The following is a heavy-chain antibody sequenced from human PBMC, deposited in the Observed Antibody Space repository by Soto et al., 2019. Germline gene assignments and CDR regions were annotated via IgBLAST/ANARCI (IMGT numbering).Heavy chain of an antibody. Sequence: SGPTLVNPTQTLTLTCTFSGFSLSTSGVGVGWIRQPPGKALEWLALIYWNDDKLYSPSLEIRLTITKDTSKNQVVLTMTNMDPVDTATYYCAHSGDFWSGYDYWGQGTLVTVSS. CDR1: GFSLSTSGVG. D-gene: IGHD3-3*01. CDR2: IYWNDDK. CDR3: AHSGDFWSGYDY. V-gene: IGHV2-5*01. J-gene: IGHJ4*02.